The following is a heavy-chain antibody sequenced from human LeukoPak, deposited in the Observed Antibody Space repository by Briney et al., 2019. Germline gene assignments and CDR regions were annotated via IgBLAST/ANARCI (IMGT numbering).Heavy chain of an antibody. Sequence: GGSLRLSCTASGFTFSSYWMHWVRQAPGKGLVWVSRINSDGGSTSYADSVKRRFTISRDNAKNTLYLQMNSLRAEDTAVYYCARRIQGMAPYYFDYWGQGTLVTVSS. J-gene: IGHJ4*02. CDR2: INSDGGST. CDR1: GFTFSSYW. V-gene: IGHV3-74*01. CDR3: ARRIQGMAPYYFDY. D-gene: IGHD5-24*01.